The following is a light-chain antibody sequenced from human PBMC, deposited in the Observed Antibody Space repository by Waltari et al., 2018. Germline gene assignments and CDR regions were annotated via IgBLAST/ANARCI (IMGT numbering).Light chain of an antibody. CDR3: QQYKNYPVA. CDR1: QGISSY. V-gene: IGKV1-8*01. J-gene: IGKJ2*01. Sequence: AIRITQSPSSLSAYTGDRVTITCRASQGISSYLAWYQQKPGKAPQLLIYRAGSLKNGGPSWFSGSGSGTEFTLTISSLQPDDFATYYCQQYKNYPVAFGQGTKLEIK. CDR2: RAG.